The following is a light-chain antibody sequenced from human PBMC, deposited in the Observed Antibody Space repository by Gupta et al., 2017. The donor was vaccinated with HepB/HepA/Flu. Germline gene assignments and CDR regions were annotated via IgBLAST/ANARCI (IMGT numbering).Light chain of an antibody. CDR3: QQSYSARCS. CDR2: AAS. Sequence: DIQMTQSPSSLSASVGDRVTITCRASQTISTYLNWYQQKPGKAPKLLISAASSLHSGVPSRFTGSGSGTDFTLSISSLQPEDFATYYCQQSYSARCSFGQGTKVEIK. CDR1: QTISTY. V-gene: IGKV1-39*01. J-gene: IGKJ2*04.